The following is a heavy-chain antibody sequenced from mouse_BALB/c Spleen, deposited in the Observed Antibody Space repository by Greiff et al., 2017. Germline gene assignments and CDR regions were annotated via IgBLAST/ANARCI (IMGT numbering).Heavy chain of an antibody. J-gene: IGHJ4*01. V-gene: IGHV1S81*02. CDR2: INPSNGRT. Sequence: QVQLQQPGAELVKPGASVKLSCKASGYTFHSYWRHWVKQRPGQGLEWIGEINPSNGRTNYNEKFKSKATLTVDKSSSTAYMQLISLTSEDSAVYYCARSVAMDYWGQGTSVTVSS. CDR1: GYTFHSYW. CDR3: ARSVAMDY.